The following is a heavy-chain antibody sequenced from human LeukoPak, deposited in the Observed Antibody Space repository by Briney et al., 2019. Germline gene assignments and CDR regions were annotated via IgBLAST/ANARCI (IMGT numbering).Heavy chain of an antibody. J-gene: IGHJ4*02. CDR3: ARARYRAQLWLPFDY. CDR1: GFTFSSYA. D-gene: IGHD5-18*01. V-gene: IGHV3-30*04. Sequence: GGSLRLSCAASGFTFSSYAMHWVRQAPGKGLEWAAVISYDGSNKYYADSVKGRFTISRDNSKNTLYLQMNSLRAEDTAVYYCARARYRAQLWLPFDYWGQGTLVTVSS. CDR2: ISYDGSNK.